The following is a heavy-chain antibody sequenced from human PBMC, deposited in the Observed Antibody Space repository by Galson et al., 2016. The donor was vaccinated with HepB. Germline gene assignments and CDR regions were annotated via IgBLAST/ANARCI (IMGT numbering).Heavy chain of an antibody. V-gene: IGHV3-64*02. Sequence: SLRLSCAASGFAFSSYSMHWVRQAPGKGLEYVSAISSNGGSTYYADSVNGRFTISRDNSKNTLYLQMGSLRAEDMAVYYCARDAEDCRIGSCPLDYWGQGTLVTVSS. D-gene: IGHD2-15*01. J-gene: IGHJ4*02. CDR1: GFAFSSYS. CDR2: ISSNGGST. CDR3: ARDAEDCRIGSCPLDY.